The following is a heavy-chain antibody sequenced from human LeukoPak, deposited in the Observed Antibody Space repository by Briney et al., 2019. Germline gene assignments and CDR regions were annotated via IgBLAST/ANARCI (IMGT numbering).Heavy chain of an antibody. V-gene: IGHV3-48*03. J-gene: IGHJ4*02. CDR1: GFTFSSYE. D-gene: IGHD3-22*01. Sequence: PGGSLRLSCAASGFTFSSYEMNWVRQAPGKGLEWVAYISSSGSTIYYAASVKGRFTISRDNAKNSLYLQMNSLRAEDTDVYYCASTNYYDSSGYWARFDYWGQGTLVTVSS. CDR2: ISSSGSTI. CDR3: ASTNYYDSSGYWARFDY.